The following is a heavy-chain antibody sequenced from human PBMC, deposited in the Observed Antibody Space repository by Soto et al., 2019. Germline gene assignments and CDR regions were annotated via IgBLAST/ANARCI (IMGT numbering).Heavy chain of an antibody. D-gene: IGHD2-15*01. J-gene: IGHJ5*02. Sequence: EVQLVESGGGLVQPGGSLRLSCAASGFTFSSYSMNWVRQAPGKGLEWVSYISSSSSTIYYADSVKGRFTISRDNAKNSLYPKMNSLRDEDTAVYYWARGEAVVVVAATLNWFDPWGQGTLVTVSS. CDR1: GFTFSSYS. V-gene: IGHV3-48*02. CDR3: ARGEAVVVVAATLNWFDP. CDR2: ISSSSSTI.